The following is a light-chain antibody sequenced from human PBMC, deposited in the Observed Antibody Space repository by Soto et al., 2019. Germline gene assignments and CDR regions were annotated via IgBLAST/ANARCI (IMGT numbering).Light chain of an antibody. J-gene: IGKJ5*01. CDR2: DVS. CDR1: QGVTTN. Sequence: EIVMTQSPATLSLSPGESATLSCRAGQGVTTNFAWYQQKSGQSPRLLIYDVSIRATGVPARFSGTGSETDLNLTISGLQSEDSAVYFCQKYNNWPFSCGQGTRLEIK. CDR3: QKYNNWPFS. V-gene: IGKV3-15*01.